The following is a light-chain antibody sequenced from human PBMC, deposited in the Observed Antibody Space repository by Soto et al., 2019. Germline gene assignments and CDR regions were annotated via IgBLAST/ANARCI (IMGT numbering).Light chain of an antibody. CDR1: NLGNKG. CDR2: DDS. V-gene: IGLV3-21*02. CDR3: HVWDTSSDVV. J-gene: IGLJ2*01. Sequence: SYELTQPPSVSVAPGQTARITCGGNNLGNKGVQWYQQMPGQAPVLVVYDDSDRPSGIPERFSGSNSGNTATLTISRVEVGEEADYFCHVWDTSSDVVFGGGTKVTVL.